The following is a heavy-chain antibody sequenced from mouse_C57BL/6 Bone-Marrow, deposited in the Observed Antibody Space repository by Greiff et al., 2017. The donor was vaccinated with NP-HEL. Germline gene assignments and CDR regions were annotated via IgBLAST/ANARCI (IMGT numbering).Heavy chain of an antibody. V-gene: IGHV3-8*01. Sequence: EVQLQESGPGLAKPSQTLSLTCSVTGYSITSDYWNWIRKFPGNKLEYMGYISYSGSTYYNPSLKSRISITRDTSKNQYYLQLNSVTTEDTAIYYCARSPLWLRRNYYAMDYWGQGTSVTVSS. D-gene: IGHD2-2*01. CDR1: GYSITSDY. CDR3: ARSPLWLRRNYYAMDY. CDR2: ISYSGST. J-gene: IGHJ4*01.